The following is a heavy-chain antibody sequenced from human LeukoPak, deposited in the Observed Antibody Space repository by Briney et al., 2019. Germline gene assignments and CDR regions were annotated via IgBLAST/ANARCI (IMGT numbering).Heavy chain of an antibody. CDR2: IIPIFGTA. D-gene: IGHD6-6*01. J-gene: IGHJ3*02. CDR3: ADSSSSSDAFDI. V-gene: IGHV1-69*13. Sequence: SVKVSCKASGGTFSSYAISWVRQAPGQGLEWMGGIIPIFGTANYAQKFQGRVTITADESTSTAYMELSSLRSEDTAVYYCADSSSSSDAFDIWGQGTMVTVSS. CDR1: GGTFSSYA.